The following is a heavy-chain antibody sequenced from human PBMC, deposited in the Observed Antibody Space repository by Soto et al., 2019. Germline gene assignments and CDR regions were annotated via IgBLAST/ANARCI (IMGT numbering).Heavy chain of an antibody. CDR1: GYTFTSYG. CDR3: ARPRGDSYGFDY. CDR2: ISAYNGNT. Sequence: QVQLVQSGAEVKKPGASVKVSCKASGYTFTSYGISWVRQAPGQGLEWMGWISAYNGNTNYAQELQGRVTMTTDPTTSTADMELRSLRSDETAVYDCARPRGDSYGFDYWGQGTLVTVSS. J-gene: IGHJ4*02. V-gene: IGHV1-18*01. D-gene: IGHD5-18*01.